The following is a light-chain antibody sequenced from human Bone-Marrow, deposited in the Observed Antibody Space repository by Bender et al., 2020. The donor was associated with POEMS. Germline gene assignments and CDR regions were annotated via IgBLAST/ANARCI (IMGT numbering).Light chain of an antibody. CDR3: SSWDDTLSGPV. CDR1: TFNIGDNY. V-gene: IGLV1-47*01. J-gene: IGLJ3*02. CDR2: RNN. Sequence: QSVLTQPPSASGTPGQRVTISCSGTTFNIGDNYLYWYQQLPGSAPKLVLYRNNQRPSGVPDRFSASKSGTSASLVISGLRPEDEADYYCSSWDDTLSGPVFGGGTKLTVL.